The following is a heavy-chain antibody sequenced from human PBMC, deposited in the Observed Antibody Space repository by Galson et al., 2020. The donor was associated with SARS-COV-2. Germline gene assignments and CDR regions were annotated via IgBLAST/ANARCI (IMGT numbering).Heavy chain of an antibody. CDR1: GGSISSSNW. V-gene: IGHV4-4*02. CDR3: ARGAETAAGVFDF. J-gene: IGHJ4*02. CDR2: IYHSGST. D-gene: IGHD6-13*01. Sequence: SETLSLTCAVSGGSISSSNWWSWVRQPPGKGLEWIGEIYHSGSTNYNPSLKSRLTISVDKSKNQFSLKLSSVTTADTAVDYCARGAETAAGVFDFWGQGTLVTVSS.